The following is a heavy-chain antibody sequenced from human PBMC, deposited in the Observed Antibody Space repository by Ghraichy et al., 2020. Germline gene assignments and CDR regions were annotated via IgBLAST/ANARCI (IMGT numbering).Heavy chain of an antibody. J-gene: IGHJ4*02. Sequence: GWSLRLSCAVSGFTFSSYWMSWVRQAPGKGLAWVANIKQDGSVKYYVGSVKGRFTVSRDNGKNSLYLQMNSLRVEDTAVYYCARVGYSSSSIDYWGQGTLVTVSS. D-gene: IGHD6-6*01. V-gene: IGHV3-7*01. CDR2: IKQDGSVK. CDR1: GFTFSSYW. CDR3: ARVGYSSSSIDY.